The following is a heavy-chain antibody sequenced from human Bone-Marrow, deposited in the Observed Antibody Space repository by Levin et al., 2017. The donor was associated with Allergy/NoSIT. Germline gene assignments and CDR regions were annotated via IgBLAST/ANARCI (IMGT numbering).Heavy chain of an antibody. CDR3: AAASTWFDNDGSPLGFEH. CDR2: IKIEADGGTT. V-gene: IGHV3-15*01. CDR1: GFSVNKAW. Sequence: PGGSLRLSCVASGFSVNKAWMNWVRQAPGKGLEWVGRIKIEADGGTTDYAAPVKGRFTISRDASKNTPYLQMNSLKIEDTAVYFCAAASTWFDNDGSPLGFEHWGQGTLVTFSS. D-gene: IGHD2-2*03. J-gene: IGHJ4*02.